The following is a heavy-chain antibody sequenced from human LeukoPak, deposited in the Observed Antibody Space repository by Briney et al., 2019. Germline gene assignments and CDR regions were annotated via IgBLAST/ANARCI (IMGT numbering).Heavy chain of an antibody. J-gene: IGHJ5*02. CDR1: GFTFSSYA. V-gene: IGHV3-23*01. Sequence: GGSLRPSCAASGFTFSSYAMSWVRQAPGKGLEWVSAISGSGGSTYYADSVKGRFTISRDNSRNTLYLQMNSLRAEDTAVYYCAKDRSGSHSSGWYRSWGQGTLVTVSS. D-gene: IGHD6-19*01. CDR3: AKDRSGSHSSGWYRS. CDR2: ISGSGGST.